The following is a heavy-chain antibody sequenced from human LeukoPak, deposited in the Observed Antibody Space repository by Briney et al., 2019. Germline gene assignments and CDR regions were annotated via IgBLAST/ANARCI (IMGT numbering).Heavy chain of an antibody. J-gene: IGHJ6*03. D-gene: IGHD3-22*01. CDR1: GGSISSYY. V-gene: IGHV4-4*07. CDR2: IYTSGST. Sequence: SETLSLTCTVSGGSISSYYWSWIRQPAGKGLEWIGRIYTSGSTNYNPSLKRRVTMSVDTSKNQFSLKLSSVTAADTAVYYCARAKPDSSGPYYYYYYMDVWGRGTTVTVSS. CDR3: ARAKPDSSGPYYYYYYMDV.